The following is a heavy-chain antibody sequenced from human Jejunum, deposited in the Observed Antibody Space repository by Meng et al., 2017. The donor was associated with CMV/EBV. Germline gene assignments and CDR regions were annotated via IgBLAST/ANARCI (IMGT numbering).Heavy chain of an antibody. J-gene: IGHJ6*02. D-gene: IGHD2-2*02. CDR3: AKGALYCSSTACYTKTAGYYYGLDV. V-gene: IGHV3-23*01. Sequence: QDPGKGLEWVSVIIGSVSGDSTFYADAVKGRFTISIDNSKNTLYLQMSSLRVEDTAIYYCAKGALYCSSTACYTKTAGYYYGLDVWGQGTTITVSS. CDR2: IIGSVSGDST.